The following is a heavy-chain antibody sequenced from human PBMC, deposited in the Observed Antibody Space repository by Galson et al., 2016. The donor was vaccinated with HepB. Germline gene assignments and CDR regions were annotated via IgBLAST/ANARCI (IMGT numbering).Heavy chain of an antibody. V-gene: IGHV4-61*01. J-gene: IGHJ4*02. Sequence: ETLSLTCSVSGGSVSSGTYFWNWIRQPPGTGLEWIGYIHNSGSTNYNPSLQSRVTISVDTSKSQFSLNRSLLTAADTAGYYGARGNGWHLYWGQGTLVTVSS. D-gene: IGHD2-15*01. CDR3: ARGNGWHLY. CDR1: GGSVSSGTYF. CDR2: IHNSGST.